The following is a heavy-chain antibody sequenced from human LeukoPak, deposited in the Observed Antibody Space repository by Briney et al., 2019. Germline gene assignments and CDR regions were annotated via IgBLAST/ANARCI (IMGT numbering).Heavy chain of an antibody. D-gene: IGHD1-26*01. J-gene: IGHJ6*02. V-gene: IGHV1-2*02. CDR1: GYTFTGYY. CDR3: ARVTCSGSYNHYYYYYGMDV. CDR2: INHNSGGT. Sequence: ASVKVSCKASGYTFTGYYMHWVRQAPGQGLEWMGWINHNSGGTNYAQKFQGRVTMTRDTSISTAYMELSRLRSDDTAVYYCARVTCSGSYNHYYYYYGMDVWGQGTTVTVSS.